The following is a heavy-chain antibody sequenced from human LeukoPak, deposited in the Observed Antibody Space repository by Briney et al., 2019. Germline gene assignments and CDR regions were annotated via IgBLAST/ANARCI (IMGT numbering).Heavy chain of an antibody. V-gene: IGHV4-34*01. Sequence: SETLSPTCAVYGGSSSGSYWSWIRQPPGKGLEWIGEIDYSGGTNYHPSLKSRVTISLDRSKNHFSLNLTSVTAADTAVYYCARGIYYYGSGSYSAYYFDYWGQGTLVTVSS. CDR1: GGSSSGSY. CDR2: IDYSGGT. CDR3: ARGIYYYGSGSYSAYYFDY. D-gene: IGHD3-10*01. J-gene: IGHJ4*02.